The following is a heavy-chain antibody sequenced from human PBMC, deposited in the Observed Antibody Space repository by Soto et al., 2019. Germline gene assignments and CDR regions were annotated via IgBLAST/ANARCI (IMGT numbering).Heavy chain of an antibody. CDR3: ARVVVVIPPGYHYAMAV. V-gene: IGHV3-48*02. CDR2: ITSSSDTI. D-gene: IGHD3-22*01. CDR1: GFTFSSFH. Sequence: GGSLRLSCAASGFTFSSFHMNWVRQAPGRGLEWVAYITSSSDTIYYSDSVKGRFTISRDNGKNSLFLQMNSLRDEDTAVYYCARVVVVIPPGYHYAMAVWGQGTSVTVSS. J-gene: IGHJ6*02.